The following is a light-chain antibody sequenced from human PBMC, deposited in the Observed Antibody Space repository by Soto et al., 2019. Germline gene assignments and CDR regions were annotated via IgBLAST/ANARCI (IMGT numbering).Light chain of an antibody. CDR3: LQLNSYPFT. CDR1: LGISSF. V-gene: IGKV1-9*01. Sequence: DIQLTQSPSFLSASVGDRVTITCRASLGISSFLAWLQQRPGKAPQVLIYAASTLQSGVPSRFSGSGSGTEFTLTICSLQPEDFATYYCLQLNSYPFTFGPGTKVDIK. CDR2: AAS. J-gene: IGKJ3*01.